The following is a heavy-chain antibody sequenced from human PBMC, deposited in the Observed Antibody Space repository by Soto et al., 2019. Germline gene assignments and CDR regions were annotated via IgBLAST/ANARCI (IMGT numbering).Heavy chain of an antibody. CDR3: GRDGVAVTTGISGY. CDR1: GYTFTSYS. CDR2: INVYNGNT. J-gene: IGHJ4*02. D-gene: IGHD4-4*01. V-gene: IGHV1-18*01. Sequence: GASVKVSCKASGYTFTSYSISWVRQAPGQGLEWMGWINVYNGNTKYAQKFQGRVTMTTGTSTSTVYMELRSLSSDDTAVYYCGRDGVAVTTGISGYWGQGTLVTVSS.